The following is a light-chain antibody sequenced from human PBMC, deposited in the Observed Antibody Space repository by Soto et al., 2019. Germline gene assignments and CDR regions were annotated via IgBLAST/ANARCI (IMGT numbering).Light chain of an antibody. CDR1: QSVRSNY. CDR3: QQYASSALT. CDR2: GAS. Sequence: EIVLTQSPGTLSLSSGERATLSCRASQSVRSNYLAWYQQKPGQAPRLLIYGASSRATGIPDRFGGSGSGTDFTLTISRLEPEDFAVYSCQQYASSALTFGGGTKVEIK. J-gene: IGKJ4*01. V-gene: IGKV3-20*01.